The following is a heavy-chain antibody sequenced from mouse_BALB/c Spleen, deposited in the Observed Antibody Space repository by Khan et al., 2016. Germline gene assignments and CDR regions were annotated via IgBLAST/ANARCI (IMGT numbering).Heavy chain of an antibody. V-gene: IGHV2-6-5*01. Sequence: QVQLKESGPGLVAPSQSLSITCTVSGFSLTDYGVSWIRQPPGKGLEWLGVIWGGGSTYYNSALKSRLSIRKDNSKSQVFLKMNSLQTDATAMYYFAKTPVYDLYAMDYWGQGTSVTVSS. CDR3: AKTPVYDLYAMDY. J-gene: IGHJ4*01. D-gene: IGHD2-3*01. CDR1: GFSLTDYG. CDR2: IWGGGST.